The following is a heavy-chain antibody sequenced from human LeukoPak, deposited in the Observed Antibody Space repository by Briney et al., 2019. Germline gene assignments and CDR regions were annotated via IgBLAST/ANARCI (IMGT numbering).Heavy chain of an antibody. D-gene: IGHD3-16*01. J-gene: IGHJ3*02. Sequence: PGGSLRLSCAASGFTFSSHAMNWVRQAPGQGLEWLSYISKSSTAIYYADSVKGRFTISRDNAKNSLYLQMNSLRDEDTAVYYCARDSGGEPHGYLCSDSDAFDIWGQGTMVTVSS. CDR2: ISKSSTAI. CDR3: ARDSGGEPHGYLCSDSDAFDI. V-gene: IGHV3-48*02. CDR1: GFTFSSHA.